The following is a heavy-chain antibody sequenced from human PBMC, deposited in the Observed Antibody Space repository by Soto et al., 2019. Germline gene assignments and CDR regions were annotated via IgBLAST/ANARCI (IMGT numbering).Heavy chain of an antibody. Sequence: QVQLQESGPGLVKPSETLSLTCTVSGGSISSHYWSWIRQPPGKGLEWIGDIHYSGNTKYNPSLKSRVTISVDTSNNQFSLKLSSVTAADTAMYSCARHLSGSYGQIDSWGQGTLVTVSS. CDR2: IHYSGNT. V-gene: IGHV4-59*11. CDR3: ARHLSGSYGQIDS. D-gene: IGHD3-10*01. CDR1: GGSISSHY. J-gene: IGHJ4*02.